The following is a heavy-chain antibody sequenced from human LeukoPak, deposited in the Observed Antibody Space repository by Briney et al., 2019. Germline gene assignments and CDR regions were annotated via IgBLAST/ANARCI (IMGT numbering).Heavy chain of an antibody. Sequence: PGGSLRLSCAAPGFTFSSYSMNWVRQAPGKGLEWVSYISSSSSTIYYADSVKGRFTISRDNAKNSLYLQMNSLRAEDTAVYYCARWATVTAGDYWGQGTLVAVSS. CDR2: ISSSSSTI. V-gene: IGHV3-48*01. D-gene: IGHD4-17*01. J-gene: IGHJ4*02. CDR3: ARWATVTAGDY. CDR1: GFTFSSYS.